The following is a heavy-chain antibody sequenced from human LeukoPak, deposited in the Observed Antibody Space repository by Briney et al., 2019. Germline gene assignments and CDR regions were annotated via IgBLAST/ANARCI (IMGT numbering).Heavy chain of an antibody. Sequence: ASVKVSCKSSGYTFTGYYMHWVRQAPGQGLEWMGWIKPDSGGTNYAQKFQGRVTMTRDTSISTAYIELSRLRSDDTAVYYCARGLWNIVVVPAATGDAFDIWGQGTMVTVSS. CDR3: ARGLWNIVVVPAATGDAFDI. CDR1: GYTFTGYY. D-gene: IGHD2-2*01. CDR2: IKPDSGGT. J-gene: IGHJ3*02. V-gene: IGHV1-2*02.